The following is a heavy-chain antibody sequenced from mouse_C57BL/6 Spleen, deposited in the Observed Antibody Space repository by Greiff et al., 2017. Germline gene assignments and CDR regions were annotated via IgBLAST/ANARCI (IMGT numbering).Heavy chain of an antibody. V-gene: IGHV1-42*01. Sequence: VQLKQSGPELVKPGASVKISCKASGYSFTGYYMNWVKQSPEKSLEWIGEINPSTGGTTYNQKFKAKATLTVDKSSSTAYMQLKSLTSEDSAVYYCGTGTWGFAYWGQGTLVTVSA. J-gene: IGHJ3*01. D-gene: IGHD4-1*01. CDR2: INPSTGGT. CDR1: GYSFTGYY. CDR3: GTGTWGFAY.